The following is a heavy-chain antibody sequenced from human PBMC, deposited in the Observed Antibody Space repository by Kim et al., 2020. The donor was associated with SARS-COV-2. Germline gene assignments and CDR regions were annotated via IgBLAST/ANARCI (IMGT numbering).Heavy chain of an antibody. Sequence: DSVKGRFTISRDNSKNTLYLQMNSLRAEDTAVYYCATTYDFWSGSGGMDVWGQGTTVTVSS. J-gene: IGHJ6*02. D-gene: IGHD3-3*01. V-gene: IGHV3-23*01. CDR3: ATTYDFWSGSGGMDV.